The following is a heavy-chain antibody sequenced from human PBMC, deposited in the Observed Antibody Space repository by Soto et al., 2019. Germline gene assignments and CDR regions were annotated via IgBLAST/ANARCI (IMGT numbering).Heavy chain of an antibody. J-gene: IGHJ5*02. CDR1: GGSISSGGYY. CDR2: IYYSGST. V-gene: IGHV4-31*03. D-gene: IGHD3-22*01. Sequence: SETLSLTCTVSGGSISSGGYYWSWIRQHPGKGLEWIGYIYYSGSTYYNPSLKGRVTISVDTSKNQFSLKLSSVTAADTAVYYCARAATYYYDSSGYGVTNWFDPWGQGTLVTVSS. CDR3: ARAATYYYDSSGYGVTNWFDP.